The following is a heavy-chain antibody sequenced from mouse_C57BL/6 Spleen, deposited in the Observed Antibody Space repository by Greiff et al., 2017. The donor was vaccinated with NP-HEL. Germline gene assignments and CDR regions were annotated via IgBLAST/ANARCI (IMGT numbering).Heavy chain of an antibody. D-gene: IGHD4-1*01. V-gene: IGHV1-64*01. CDR3: ARNRDLYSIDY. CDR2: IHPNSGST. Sequence: QVQLQQPGAELVKPGASVKLSCKASGYTFTSYWMHWVKQRPGQGLEWIGMIHPNSGSTNYNEKFKSKATLTVDKASSTVYMQLSSLTSEDSALYYCARNRDLYSIDYWGEGTTLTVSS. J-gene: IGHJ2*01. CDR1: GYTFTSYW.